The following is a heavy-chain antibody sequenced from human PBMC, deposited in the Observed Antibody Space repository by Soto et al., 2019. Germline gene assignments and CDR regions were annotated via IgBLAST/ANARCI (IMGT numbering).Heavy chain of an antibody. CDR2: MSHSGGT. J-gene: IGHJ3*02. V-gene: IGHV4-34*01. CDR1: GGFVSSGNYY. Sequence: QEQLQQWGAGLLKPSETLSLTCAVYGGFVSSGNYYWSWIRQPPGKGLEWIGEMSHSGGTHFNPSLKSRVIISVETSKNQFSLKMSSMTAADTALYYCARVERGTATTVVDAFDIWGPGTMVTVSS. CDR3: ARVERGTATTVVDAFDI. D-gene: IGHD1-1*01.